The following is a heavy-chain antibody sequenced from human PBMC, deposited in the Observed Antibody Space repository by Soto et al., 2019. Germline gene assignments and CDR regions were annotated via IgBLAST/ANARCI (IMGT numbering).Heavy chain of an antibody. J-gene: IGHJ6*02. V-gene: IGHV3-23*01. D-gene: IGHD3-3*01. CDR3: AKVRMRRDDFCSGYIDSLDG. Sequence: GGSLRLSCAASGFTFSSYAMSWVRQAPGKGLEWVSAISGSGGSTYYADSVKGRFTISRDNSKNTLYLQMNSLRAEDTAVYYCAKVRMRRDDFCSGYIDSLDGSGQGT. CDR2: ISGSGGST. CDR1: GFTFSSYA.